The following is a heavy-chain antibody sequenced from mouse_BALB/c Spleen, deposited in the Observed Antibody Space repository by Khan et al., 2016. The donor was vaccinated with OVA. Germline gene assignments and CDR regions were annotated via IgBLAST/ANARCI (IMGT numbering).Heavy chain of an antibody. Sequence: QVQLQQSGAELVRPGVSVKISCKGSGYTFTDFTMHWVKQSHAMSLEWSGVISTYYGDATYNQKFKDKATMTVDKSSSTAYMELARLTSEESAIFCGTRGGGGNRFAYWGQGTLVTVSA. CDR1: GYTFTDFT. V-gene: IGHV1S137*01. CDR2: ISTYYGDA. CDR3: TRGGGGNRFAY. J-gene: IGHJ3*01.